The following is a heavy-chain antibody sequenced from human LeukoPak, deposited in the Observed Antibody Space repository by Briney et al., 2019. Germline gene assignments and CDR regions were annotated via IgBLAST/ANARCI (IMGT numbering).Heavy chain of an antibody. CDR3: ARIRVTGTYYYYYYMDV. CDR2: IDWDDDK. D-gene: IGHD2-21*02. CDR1: GFSLNTSGMC. V-gene: IGHV2-70*11. Sequence: SGPTLVNPTQTLTLTCTFSGFSLNTSGMCVSWIRQPPGKALEWLARIDWDDDKYYSTSLKTRLTISKDTSKNQVVLIMTNMDPVDTATYYCARIRVTGTYYYYYYMDVWGKGTTVTVSS. J-gene: IGHJ6*03.